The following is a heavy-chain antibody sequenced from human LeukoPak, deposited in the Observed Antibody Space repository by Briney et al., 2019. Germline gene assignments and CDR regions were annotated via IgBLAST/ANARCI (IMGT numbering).Heavy chain of an antibody. CDR3: ARIYYGSGSYYNGWFDP. V-gene: IGHV4-4*07. CDR1: GGSISSYY. D-gene: IGHD3-10*01. CDR2: IYTSGST. Sequence: PSETLSLTCTVSGGSISSYYWSWIRQPAGKGLEWIGRIYTSGSTNYNPSLKSRVTMSVDTSKNQFSLKLSSVTAADTAVYYCARIYYGSGSYYNGWFDPWGQGTLVTVFS. J-gene: IGHJ5*02.